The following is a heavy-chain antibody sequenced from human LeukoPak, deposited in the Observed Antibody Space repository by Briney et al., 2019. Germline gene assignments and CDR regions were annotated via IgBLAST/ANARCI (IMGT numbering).Heavy chain of an antibody. D-gene: IGHD6-13*01. CDR2: IIPIFGTA. Sequence: GASVKVSCKASGGTFSSYAISWVRQAPGQGLEWMGGIIPIFGTANYAQKFQGRVTITADESTSTAYMELSSLRSEDTAVYYCARYQGSIAAAGTGDNWFDPWGQGTLVTVSS. CDR1: GGTFSSYA. CDR3: ARYQGSIAAAGTGDNWFDP. V-gene: IGHV1-69*13. J-gene: IGHJ5*02.